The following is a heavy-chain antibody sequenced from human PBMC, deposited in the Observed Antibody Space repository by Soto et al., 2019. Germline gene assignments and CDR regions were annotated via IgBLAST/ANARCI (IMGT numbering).Heavy chain of an antibody. D-gene: IGHD2-15*01. CDR3: AKALSRGYCGGASCYYFDS. CDR2: ISGSGGST. V-gene: IGHV3-23*01. CDR1: GFTFNNYA. Sequence: GGSLRLSCAASGFTFNNYAVTWVRRAPGKGLEWVSAISGSGGSTYYADSVKGRFTISRDNSRNTLFLQMNSLRAEDTALYYCAKALSRGYCGGASCYYFDSWGRGTLVTVSS. J-gene: IGHJ4*02.